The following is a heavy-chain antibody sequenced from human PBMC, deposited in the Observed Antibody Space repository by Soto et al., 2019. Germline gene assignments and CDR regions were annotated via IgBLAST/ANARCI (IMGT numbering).Heavy chain of an antibody. CDR2: IRSKAYGGTT. V-gene: IGHV3-49*04. J-gene: IGHJ6*02. CDR1: GFTFGDYA. Sequence: HPGGSLRLSCTASGFTFGDYAMSWVRQAPGKGLEWVGFIRSKAYGGTTEYAASVKGRFTISRDDSKSIAYLQMNSLKTEDTAVYYCTSNHAEPIAAADNYYYYGMDVWGQGTTVTVSS. CDR3: TSNHAEPIAAADNYYYYGMDV. D-gene: IGHD6-13*01.